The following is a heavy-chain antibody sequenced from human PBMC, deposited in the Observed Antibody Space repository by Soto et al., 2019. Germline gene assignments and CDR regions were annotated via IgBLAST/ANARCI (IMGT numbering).Heavy chain of an antibody. Sequence: PSETLSLTCAVYGGSFSGYHWSWIRQTPGKGLEWIGEINHLTTTNYNPSLKSRVIISLDTPKNQFSLKLSSVTAADTAVYYCARGYDTALAPIFWGQGILVTVSS. V-gene: IGHV4-34*01. CDR1: GGSFSGYH. D-gene: IGHD5-18*01. CDR2: INHLTTT. J-gene: IGHJ4*02. CDR3: ARGYDTALAPIF.